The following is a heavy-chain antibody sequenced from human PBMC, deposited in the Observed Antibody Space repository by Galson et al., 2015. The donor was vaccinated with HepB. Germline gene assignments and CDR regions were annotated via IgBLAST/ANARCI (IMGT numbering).Heavy chain of an antibody. D-gene: IGHD6-13*01. CDR1: GFTFSSYG. V-gene: IGHV3-30*03. CDR3: ARSLGSSWYSPGNY. J-gene: IGHJ4*02. CDR2: ISYDGSNK. Sequence: SLRLSCAASGFTFSSYGMHWVRQAPGKGLEWVAVISYDGSNKYYAGSVKGRSTISRDNSKNTLYLQMNSLRAEDTAVYYCARSLGSSWYSPGNYWGQGTLVTVSS.